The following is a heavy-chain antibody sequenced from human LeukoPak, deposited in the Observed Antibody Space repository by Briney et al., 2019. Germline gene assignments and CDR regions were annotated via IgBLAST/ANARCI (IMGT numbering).Heavy chain of an antibody. J-gene: IGHJ5*02. D-gene: IGHD6-13*01. CDR3: AKGAAAGKVDWFDP. CDR1: GFTFSNFA. Sequence: PGGSLRLSCAASGFTFSNFAMMWVRQAPGTGLQWVSTISGYVTTFYADSVKGRFTIFRDTSMNTLFLQMNSLGAEDTAVYYCAKGAAAGKVDWFDPWGQGTLVTVSS. CDR2: ISGYVTT. V-gene: IGHV3-23*01.